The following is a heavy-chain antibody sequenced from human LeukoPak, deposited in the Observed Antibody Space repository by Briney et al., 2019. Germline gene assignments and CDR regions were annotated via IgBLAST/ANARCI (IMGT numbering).Heavy chain of an antibody. J-gene: IGHJ4*02. V-gene: IGHV3-30*04. CDR3: ARDFRDSSGYYQVDY. Sequence: GGSLRLSCAASGFTFSSYAMSWVRQAPGKGLEWVAVISYDGSNKYYADSVKGRFTISRDNSKNTLYLQMNSLRAEDAAVYYCARDFRDSSGYYQVDYWGQGTLVTVSS. CDR1: GFTFSSYA. CDR2: ISYDGSNK. D-gene: IGHD3-22*01.